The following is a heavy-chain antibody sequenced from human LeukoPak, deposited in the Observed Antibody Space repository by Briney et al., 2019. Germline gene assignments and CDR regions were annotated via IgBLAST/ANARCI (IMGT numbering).Heavy chain of an antibody. J-gene: IGHJ4*02. D-gene: IGHD5-24*01. V-gene: IGHV3-30*02. CDR2: IRYDGSNK. CDR1: GFTISSYG. CDR3: AKDRDEMATILDY. Sequence: AGGSLRLSCAASGFTISSYGMHWVRQAPGKGLEWVAFIRYDGSNKYYADSVKGRFTISRDNSKNTLYLQMNSLRAEDTAVYYCAKDRDEMATILDYWGQGTLVTVSS.